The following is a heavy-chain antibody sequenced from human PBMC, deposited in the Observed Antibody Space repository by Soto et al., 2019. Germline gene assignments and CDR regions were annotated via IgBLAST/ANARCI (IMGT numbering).Heavy chain of an antibody. J-gene: IGHJ6*02. V-gene: IGHV1-18*01. Sequence: QVPLVQTGAELKKPGASVKVSCKASGYTFTSYGISWVRQAPGQGLEWMAWISPNNDNTNYPQRLQGRVTMTTDTSTSTVYMELRSLRSDDTAVYYCAREYSGGGMDVWRQGTTVTVSS. CDR3: AREYSGGGMDV. CDR1: GYTFTSYG. D-gene: IGHD2-15*01. CDR2: ISPNNDNT.